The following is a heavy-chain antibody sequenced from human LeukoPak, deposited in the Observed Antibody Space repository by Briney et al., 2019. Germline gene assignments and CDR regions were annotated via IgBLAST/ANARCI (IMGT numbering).Heavy chain of an antibody. D-gene: IGHD2-15*01. CDR2: IRSDGSNK. Sequence: GGSLRLSCAASGFTFSNYDMHWARQAPGKGLEWVTFIRSDGSNKYYADSVKGRFTISRDNSKSTLYLQMNSLRAEDTAVYYCGGLAVFDYWGQGTLVTASS. CDR1: GFTFSNYD. J-gene: IGHJ4*02. CDR3: GGLAVFDY. V-gene: IGHV3-30*02.